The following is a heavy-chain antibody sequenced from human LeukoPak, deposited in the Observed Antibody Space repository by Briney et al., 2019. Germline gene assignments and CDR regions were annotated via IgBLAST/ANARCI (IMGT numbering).Heavy chain of an antibody. CDR3: AFYYYYGMDV. J-gene: IGHJ6*02. CDR2: ISGSSGYI. Sequence: PGGSLRLSCAASGFTFSSYGMSWVRQAPGKGLEWVSSISGSSGYIYYADSVKGRFTISRDNAKKSLYLQMSSLRAEDTAVYYCAFYYYYGMDVWGQGTTVTVSS. CDR1: GFTFSSYG. V-gene: IGHV3-21*01.